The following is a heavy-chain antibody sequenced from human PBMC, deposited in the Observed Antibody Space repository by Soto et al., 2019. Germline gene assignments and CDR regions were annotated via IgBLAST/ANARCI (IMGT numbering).Heavy chain of an antibody. Sequence: QAQLVQSGAVVKKPGSSVVVSCKASGITVGSFIISWVRQAPGQGLEWVGKTAPMFKQTFYARRFEGRVTITADTSANTVYMELTDLRFEDTAVYYCTTLGPWGQGTQVTVS. CDR3: TTLGP. V-gene: IGHV1-69*02. J-gene: IGHJ5*02. CDR1: GITVGSFI. D-gene: IGHD3-3*01. CDR2: TAPMFKQT.